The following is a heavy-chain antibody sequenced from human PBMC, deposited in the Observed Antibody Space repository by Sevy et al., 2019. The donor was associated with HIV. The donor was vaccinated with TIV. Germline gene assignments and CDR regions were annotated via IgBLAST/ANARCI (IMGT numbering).Heavy chain of an antibody. CDR1: GFTFSSYW. V-gene: IGHV3-7*01. CDR2: IMQDGSEK. CDR3: SGYSSGLDY. Sequence: GGSLRLSCAASGFTFSSYWMSWVRQAPGKGLEWVANIMQDGSEKYYVDSVKGRFTISRDNAKNSLYLQMNSLRAEDTAVYYCSGYSSGLDYWGQGILVTVSS. J-gene: IGHJ4*02. D-gene: IGHD6-19*01.